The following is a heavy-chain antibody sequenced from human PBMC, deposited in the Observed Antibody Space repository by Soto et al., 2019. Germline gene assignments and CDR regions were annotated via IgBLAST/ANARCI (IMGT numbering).Heavy chain of an antibody. V-gene: IGHV1-18*01. J-gene: IGHJ6*02. CDR3: ATRTGEDIRYYYYGMDV. Sequence: ASVKVSCKASGYTFENYGIRWVRQAPGQGLEWVGWINPCGGNRNSAQKFQGRVTMTRDTSTSTVYMELSSLRSEDTAVYYCATRTGEDIRYYYYGMDVWGQGTTVTVSS. CDR1: GYTFENYG. D-gene: IGHD2-15*01. CDR2: INPCGGNR.